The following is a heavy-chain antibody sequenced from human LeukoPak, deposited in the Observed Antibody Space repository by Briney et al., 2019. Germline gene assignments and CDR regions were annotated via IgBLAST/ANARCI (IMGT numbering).Heavy chain of an antibody. D-gene: IGHD2-21*01. CDR2: IYPGDSDT. CDR3: ARHGHYCGGGCSAEGYYYYYYYMDV. V-gene: IGHV5-51*01. J-gene: IGHJ6*03. CDR1: GYSFTSYW. Sequence: GESLKISCKGSGYSFTSYWIGWARQMPGKGLEWMGSIYPGDSDTRYSASFQGQVTISADKSISTAYLQWSSLKAADTAMYYCARHGHYCGGGCSAEGYYYYYYYMDVWGKGTTVTVSS.